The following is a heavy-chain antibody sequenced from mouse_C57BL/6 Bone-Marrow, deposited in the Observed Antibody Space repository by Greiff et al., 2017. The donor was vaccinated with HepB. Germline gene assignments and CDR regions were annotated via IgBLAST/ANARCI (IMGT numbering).Heavy chain of an antibody. V-gene: IGHV6-3*01. D-gene: IGHD1-1*01. CDR3: TYYYGSSYWYFDV. Sequence: EVQRVESGGGLVQPGGSMKLSCVASGFTFSNYWMNWVRQSPEKGLEWVAQIRLKSDNYATHYAVSVKGRFTISRDDYKSSVYLQMNNLRAEDTGIYYCTYYYGSSYWYFDVWGTGTTVTVSS. J-gene: IGHJ1*03. CDR2: IRLKSDNYAT. CDR1: GFTFSNYW.